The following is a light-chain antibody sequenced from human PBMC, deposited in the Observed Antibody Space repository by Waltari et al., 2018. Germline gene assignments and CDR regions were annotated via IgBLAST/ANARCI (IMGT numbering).Light chain of an antibody. CDR2: GAS. CDR1: QSVRNN. CDR3: QQYNNWPPWT. Sequence: EIVMTQSPATLSVSPGERATLSCRASQSVRNNLVWYQQKPGQAPRLLIYGASTRVTGIPARVSGSGAGTEVTLTISSLQFEDFAVYYRQQYNNWPPWTFGQGTKVEIK. V-gene: IGKV3-15*01. J-gene: IGKJ1*01.